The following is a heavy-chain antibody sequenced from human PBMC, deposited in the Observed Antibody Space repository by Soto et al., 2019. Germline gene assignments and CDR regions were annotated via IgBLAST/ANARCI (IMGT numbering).Heavy chain of an antibody. V-gene: IGHV3-30*18. J-gene: IGHJ4*02. D-gene: IGHD4-17*01. CDR2: ISYDGSNK. CDR3: AKGHDYAEYYFDY. Sequence: QVQLVESGGGVVQPGRSLRLSCAASGFTFSSYGMHWVRQAPGKGLEWVAVISYDGSNKYYADSVKGRFTISRDNSKNTLYLQMNSLRAEDTAVYYCAKGHDYAEYYFDYWGQGTLVTVSS. CDR1: GFTFSSYG.